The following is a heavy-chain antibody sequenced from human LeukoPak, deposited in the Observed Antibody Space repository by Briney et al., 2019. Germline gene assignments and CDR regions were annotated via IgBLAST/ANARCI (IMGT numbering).Heavy chain of an antibody. V-gene: IGHV3-20*04. CDR1: GFTFGNYG. Sequence: GGSLRLSCAASGFTFGNYGMSWVRQAPGKGLEWVSGINWNGGSTGYADSVEGRFTISRDNAKNSQYLQMNSLRAEDTAVYYCAELGITMIGGVWGKGTTVTISS. J-gene: IGHJ6*04. CDR3: AELGITMIGGV. D-gene: IGHD3-10*02. CDR2: INWNGGST.